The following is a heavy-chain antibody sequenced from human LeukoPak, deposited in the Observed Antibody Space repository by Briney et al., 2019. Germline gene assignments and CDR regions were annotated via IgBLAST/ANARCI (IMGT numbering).Heavy chain of an antibody. CDR1: GFTFSSYE. V-gene: IGHV3-21*01. CDR3: ARAVRIQLWPLRGDLKTDY. D-gene: IGHD5-18*01. J-gene: IGHJ4*02. CDR2: ITSSGTYI. Sequence: GGSLRLSCAASGFTFSSYEMNWVRQAPGKGLEWVSSITSSGTYIYYADSVKGRFTISRDNAKNSLYLQMNSLRAEDTAVYYCARAVRIQLWPLRGDLKTDYWGQGTLVTVSS.